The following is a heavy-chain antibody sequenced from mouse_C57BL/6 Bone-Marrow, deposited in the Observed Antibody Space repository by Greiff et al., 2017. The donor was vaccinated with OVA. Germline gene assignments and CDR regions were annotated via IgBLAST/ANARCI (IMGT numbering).Heavy chain of an antibody. CDR1: GYTFTSYW. Sequence: QVQLQQPGAELVKPGASVKLSCKASGYTFTSYWMQWVKQRPGQGLEWIGEIDPSDSYTNYHQKFKGKATLTVDTSSSTAYMQLSSLTSEDSAVYYCARDYGSFYAMDYWGQGTSVTVSS. CDR3: ARDYGSFYAMDY. J-gene: IGHJ4*01. CDR2: IDPSDSYT. V-gene: IGHV1-50*01. D-gene: IGHD1-1*01.